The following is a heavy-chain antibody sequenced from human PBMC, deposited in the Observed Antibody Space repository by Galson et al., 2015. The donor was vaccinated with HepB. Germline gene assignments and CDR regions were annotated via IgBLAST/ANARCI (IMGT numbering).Heavy chain of an antibody. Sequence: SLRLSCAASGFSFSGYWMHWVRQAPGKGLVWVSRINSDGSSTRYAGSVRGRFTISRDNAKNTLYLQMNSLRAEDTAVYYCAREYDSSDCLPVGYYGMDVWGQGTTVTVSS. D-gene: IGHD3-22*01. CDR2: INSDGSST. J-gene: IGHJ6*02. V-gene: IGHV3-74*01. CDR3: AREYDSSDCLPVGYYGMDV. CDR1: GFSFSGYW.